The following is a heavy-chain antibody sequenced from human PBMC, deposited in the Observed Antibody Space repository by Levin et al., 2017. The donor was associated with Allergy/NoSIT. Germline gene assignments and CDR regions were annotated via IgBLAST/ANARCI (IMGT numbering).Heavy chain of an antibody. CDR3: VTDVSAAGYWNFQH. J-gene: IGHJ1*01. CDR1: GGSISSYY. D-gene: IGHD3-9*01. CDR2: VYYSGST. Sequence: SQTLSLTCTVSGGSISSYYWNWIRQPPGKGLEWIGHVYYSGSTNYNPSLKSRVTISADTSKNQFSLKLSSVTAADTAVYYCVTDVSAAGYWNFQHWGQGTLVTVSS. V-gene: IGHV4-59*08.